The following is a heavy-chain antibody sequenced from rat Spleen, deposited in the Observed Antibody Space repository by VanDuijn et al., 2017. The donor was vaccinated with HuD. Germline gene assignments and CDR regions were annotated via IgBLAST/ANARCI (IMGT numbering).Heavy chain of an antibody. CDR1: GFTFSNYD. V-gene: IGHV5S13*01. CDR3: ARHSLRRLPGYRGVMDA. Sequence: EVQLVESGGGLVQPGRSLKLSCAASGFTFSNYDMAWVRQAPTKGLEWIASISTGGGNTYYRDSVKGRFTISREKAKNTQYLQMDSLRSEDTATYYCARHSLRRLPGYRGVMDAWGQGASVTVSS. D-gene: IGHD1-4*01. CDR2: ISTGGGNT. J-gene: IGHJ4*01.